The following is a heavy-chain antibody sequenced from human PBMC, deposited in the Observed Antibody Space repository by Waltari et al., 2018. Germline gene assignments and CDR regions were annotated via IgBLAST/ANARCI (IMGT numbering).Heavy chain of an antibody. J-gene: IGHJ6*03. CDR1: GGTFSSYA. D-gene: IGHD3-3*01. Sequence: QVQLVQSGAEVKKPGSSVKVSCKASGGTFSSYAISWLRQAPGQGLEWMGRIIPIFGTANYAQKFQGRVTITADKSTSTAYMELSSLRSEDTAVYYCARDGVLRFLEGRFYYMDVWGKGTTVTISS. V-gene: IGHV1-69*13. CDR3: ARDGVLRFLEGRFYYMDV. CDR2: IIPIFGTA.